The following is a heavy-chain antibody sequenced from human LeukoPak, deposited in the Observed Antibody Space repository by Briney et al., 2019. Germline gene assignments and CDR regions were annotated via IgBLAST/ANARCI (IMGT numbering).Heavy chain of an antibody. V-gene: IGHV4-34*01. CDR3: ATNRSWSGYSS. D-gene: IGHD3-3*01. CDR2: INHSGNT. J-gene: IGHJ4*02. CDR1: GGSFSDYY. Sequence: PSEALSLTCAVYGGSFSDYYWSWIRQSPLKGLEWIGEINHSGNTNYNPSLKSRVTISVDTSKNQFALKLGSVTAADTAVYYCATNRSWSGYSSWGQGTLVTVSS.